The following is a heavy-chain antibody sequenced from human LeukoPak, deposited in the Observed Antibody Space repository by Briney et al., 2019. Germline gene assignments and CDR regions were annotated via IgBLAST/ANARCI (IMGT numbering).Heavy chain of an antibody. Sequence: SETLSLTCTVSGGSISSSSYYWGWIRQPPGKGLEWIGSIYYSGSTYYNPSLKSRVTISVDTSKNQFSLKLSSVTAADTAVYYCAREVGYYYDSSGYYGWFDPWGQGTLVTVSS. D-gene: IGHD3-22*01. V-gene: IGHV4-39*02. CDR3: AREVGYYYDSSGYYGWFDP. CDR2: IYYSGST. CDR1: GGSISSSSYY. J-gene: IGHJ5*02.